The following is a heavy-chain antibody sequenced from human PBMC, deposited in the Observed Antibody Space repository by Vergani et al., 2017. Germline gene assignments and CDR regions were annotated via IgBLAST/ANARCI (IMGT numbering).Heavy chain of an antibody. V-gene: IGHV3-30-3*01. CDR1: GFTFSSYA. Sequence: QVQLVESGGGVVQPGRSLRLSCAASGFTFSSYAMHWVRQAPGKGLEWVAVISYDGSNKYYADSVKGRFTISRDNSKNTLYLQMNSLRAEDTAVYYCAGTRRYSSGWLPNWGQGTLVTVSS. CDR2: ISYDGSNK. J-gene: IGHJ4*02. CDR3: AGTRRYSSGWLPN. D-gene: IGHD6-19*01.